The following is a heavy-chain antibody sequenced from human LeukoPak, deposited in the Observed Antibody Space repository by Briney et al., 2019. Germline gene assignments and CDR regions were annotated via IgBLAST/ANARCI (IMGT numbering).Heavy chain of an antibody. CDR3: AKVGSGPSTLWSPPGSYNGFDY. D-gene: IGHD3-10*01. Sequence: KPGGSLRLSCAASGFTFSDYYMSWIRQAPGKGLEWVSYISSSGSTIYYADSVKGRFTISSDNAKNSLYLQMNSLRAEDTAVYYCAKVGSGPSTLWSPPGSYNGFDYWGQGTLVTLSS. CDR1: GFTFSDYY. CDR2: ISSSGSTI. J-gene: IGHJ4*02. V-gene: IGHV3-11*01.